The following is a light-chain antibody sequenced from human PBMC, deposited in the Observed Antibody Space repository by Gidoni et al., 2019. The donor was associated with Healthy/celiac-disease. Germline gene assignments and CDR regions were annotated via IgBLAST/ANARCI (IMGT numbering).Light chain of an antibody. V-gene: IGLV1-44*01. CDR3: AAWDDSLNGVV. Sequence: HSVLTQPPSASGTPGQMVTISCSVSRSNIGSKTVNWYQTLPGTAPTLLIYRNNQLPSGVPDRFSGSKSCTSASLAISGLQSEDEADYYCAAWDDSLNGVVFGGGTKLTVL. J-gene: IGLJ2*01. CDR2: RNN. CDR1: RSNIGSKT.